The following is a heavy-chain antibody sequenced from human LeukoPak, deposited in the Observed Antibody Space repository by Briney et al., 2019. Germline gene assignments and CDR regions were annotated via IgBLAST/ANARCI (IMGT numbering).Heavy chain of an antibody. CDR3: ATQVLNPYYYYYAMDV. Sequence: GGSLRLSCAASGFIFSSYVMNWVRQAPGKGLEWVPGISGNGKSTYYADSVKGRFTISRDNSKNTLFLQMNSLRAEDTALYYCATQVLNPYYYYYAMDVWGQGPRSPSP. V-gene: IGHV3-23*01. D-gene: IGHD4/OR15-4a*01. CDR2: ISGNGKST. CDR1: GFIFSSYV. J-gene: IGHJ6*02.